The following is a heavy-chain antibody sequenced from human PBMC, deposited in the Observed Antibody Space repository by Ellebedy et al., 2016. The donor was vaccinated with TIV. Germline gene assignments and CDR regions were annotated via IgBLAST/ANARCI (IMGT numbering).Heavy chain of an antibody. Sequence: PSETLSLTCTVSGGSISSGGYYWNWVRQAPGQGLEWVSYICSSSSTIYYADSVKGRFTVSRDNAKDSLYLEMNSLRAEDTAVYYCVRGGGWVADYWGQGTLVTVSS. J-gene: IGHJ4*02. CDR1: GGSISSGGYY. CDR3: VRGGGWVADY. CDR2: ICSSSSTI. V-gene: IGHV3-48*01. D-gene: IGHD1-26*01.